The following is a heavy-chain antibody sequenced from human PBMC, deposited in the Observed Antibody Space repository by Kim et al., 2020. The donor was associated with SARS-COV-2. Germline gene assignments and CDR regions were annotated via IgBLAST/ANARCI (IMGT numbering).Heavy chain of an antibody. D-gene: IGHD2-15*01. V-gene: IGHV3-66*01. CDR3: ARDPSKGGPNYGMDV. Sequence: GGSLRLSCAASGFTVSSNYMSWVRQAPGKGLEWVSVIYSGGSTYYADSVKGRFTISRDNSKNTLYLQMNSLRAEDTAVYYCARDPSKGGPNYGMDVWGQGTTVTVSS. CDR2: IYSGGST. J-gene: IGHJ6*02. CDR1: GFTVSSNY.